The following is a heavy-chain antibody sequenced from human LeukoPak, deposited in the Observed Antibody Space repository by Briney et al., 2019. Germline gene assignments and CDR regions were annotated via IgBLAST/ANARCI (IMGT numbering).Heavy chain of an antibody. CDR2: ISYDGSNK. V-gene: IGHV3-30*18. CDR1: GFTFSSYG. CDR3: AKAGIAVADPLGY. J-gene: IGHJ4*02. D-gene: IGHD6-19*01. Sequence: PGRSLRLSCAASGFTFSSYGMHWVRQAPGKGLEWVAVISYDGSNKYYADSVKGRFTISRDNSKSTLYLQMNSLRAEDTAVYYCAKAGIAVADPLGYWGQGTLVTVSS.